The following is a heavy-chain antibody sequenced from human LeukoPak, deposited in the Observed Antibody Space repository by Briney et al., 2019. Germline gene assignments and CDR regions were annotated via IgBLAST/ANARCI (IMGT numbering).Heavy chain of an antibody. CDR3: ARWPYYDSSGYYIDY. Sequence: SQTLSLTCTVSGGSLSSGVYYWSWIRQHPGKGLEWMGYIFYTGRVSYNPSLKSRITISVDSTRNHFSLEVSSVTAADTAVYYCARWPYYDSSGYYIDYWGQGTLVTVSS. V-gene: IGHV4-31*03. CDR1: GGSLSSGVYY. J-gene: IGHJ4*02. D-gene: IGHD3-22*01. CDR2: IFYTGRV.